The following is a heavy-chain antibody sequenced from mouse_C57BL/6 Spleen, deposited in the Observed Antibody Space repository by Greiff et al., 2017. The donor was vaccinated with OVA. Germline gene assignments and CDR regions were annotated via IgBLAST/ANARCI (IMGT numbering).Heavy chain of an antibody. Sequence: VQLQQSGPELVKPGASVKISCKASGYAFSSSWMNWVKQRPGKGLEWIGRIYPGDGDTNYNGKFKGKATLTADKSSSTAYMQLSSLTSEDSAVYFCARRGTGTQYYFDYWGQGTTLTVSS. D-gene: IGHD4-1*01. CDR2: IYPGDGDT. V-gene: IGHV1-82*01. CDR1: GYAFSSSW. CDR3: ARRGTGTQYYFDY. J-gene: IGHJ2*01.